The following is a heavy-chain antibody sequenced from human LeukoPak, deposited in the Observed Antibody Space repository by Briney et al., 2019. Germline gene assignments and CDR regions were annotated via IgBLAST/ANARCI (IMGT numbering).Heavy chain of an antibody. D-gene: IGHD3-3*01. J-gene: IGHJ4*02. V-gene: IGHV4-59*08. CDR1: GGSVSSYY. Sequence: SETLSLTCTVSGGSVSSYYWSWIRQPPGKGLEWIGYIYYTGSTNYNPSLKSRVSISVDTSKNQFSMKLNSVTAADTAIYYCARHYSGRFLEWSRGTLVIVSS. CDR3: ARHYSGRFLE. CDR2: IYYTGST.